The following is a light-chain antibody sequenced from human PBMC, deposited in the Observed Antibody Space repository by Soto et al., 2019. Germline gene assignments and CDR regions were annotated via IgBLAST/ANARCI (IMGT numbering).Light chain of an antibody. V-gene: IGKV3-20*01. CDR1: QRVSSSS. Sequence: EIVLTQSPATLSMSPGERATLSCRASQRVSSSSLAWYQHKPGQSPRLLIFGVSSRATDIPDRFSGSGSGTDFTLTINRLEPEDFAVYFCHQYSISSTFGQGTKVEIK. CDR3: HQYSISST. J-gene: IGKJ1*01. CDR2: GVS.